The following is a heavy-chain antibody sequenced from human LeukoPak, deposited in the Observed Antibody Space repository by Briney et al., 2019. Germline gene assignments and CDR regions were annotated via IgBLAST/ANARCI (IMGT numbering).Heavy chain of an antibody. J-gene: IGHJ4*02. CDR1: GFTFSSYA. CDR2: ISGSGGST. D-gene: IGHD4-17*01. V-gene: IGHV3-23*01. Sequence: GGSLRLSCAASGFTFSSYAMSWVRQAPGKGLEWVSAISGSGGSTYYADSAKGRFTISRDNSKNTLYLQMNSLRAEDTAVYYCAKSGSGRVGYGDYERSRDYWGQGTLVTVSS. CDR3: AKSGSGRVGYGDYERSRDY.